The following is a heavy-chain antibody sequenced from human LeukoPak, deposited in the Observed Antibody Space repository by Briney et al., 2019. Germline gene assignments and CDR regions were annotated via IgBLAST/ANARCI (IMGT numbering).Heavy chain of an antibody. V-gene: IGHV3-13*01. CDR2: IGTASDT. CDR1: GFTFSSFD. Sequence: GGSLRLSCAASGFTFSSFDMHWVRQPTGQGLEWVSTIGTASDTYYPGSVEGRFTLSRDNARNSLYLQMNSLTAGDAAVYYCARGPPRGKYYYMDVWGKGTTVTVSS. J-gene: IGHJ6*03. D-gene: IGHD1-1*01. CDR3: ARGPPRGKYYYMDV.